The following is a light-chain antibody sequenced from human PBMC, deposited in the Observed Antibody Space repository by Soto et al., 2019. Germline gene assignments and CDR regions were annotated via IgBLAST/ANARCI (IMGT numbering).Light chain of an antibody. Sequence: DIQITQSPSSLSASVGDRVTITCRASQNTRLFLNWYQQNPGKAPGLLIYAASILHSGFPSRFSGSVSGTDFNFNTTTLQPEDFATYYCHQSYNTPQRTYTFGQGTKLEI. J-gene: IGKJ2*01. CDR1: QNTRLF. CDR2: AAS. CDR3: HQSYNTPQRTYT. V-gene: IGKV1-39*01.